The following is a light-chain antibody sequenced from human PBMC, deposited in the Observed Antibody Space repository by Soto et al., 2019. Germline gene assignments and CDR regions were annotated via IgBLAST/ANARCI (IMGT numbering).Light chain of an antibody. Sequence: QSALTQPASVSGSPGQSITISCTGTNSDVGIYNLVSWYQQHPGKAPKVMIYEVNKRPSGVSNRFSGSKSGNTASLTISGLQAEDEADYYCCSHAGSYSWVFGGGTKSPS. CDR1: NSDVGIYNL. CDR3: CSHAGSYSWV. J-gene: IGLJ3*02. CDR2: EVN. V-gene: IGLV2-23*02.